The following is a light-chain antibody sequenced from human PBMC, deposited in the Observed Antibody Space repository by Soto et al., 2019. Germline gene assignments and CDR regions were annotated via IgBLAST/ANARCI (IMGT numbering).Light chain of an antibody. J-gene: IGKJ5*01. CDR3: QQYNKWPPIT. V-gene: IGKV3-15*01. CDR1: QSVSSK. Sequence: EIVMTQSPATLSVSPGARAPLSCRASQSVSSKLAWYQQKLGQAPRLLMYDASTRATGIPARFSGSGSGTEFTLTINSLQSEGFAIYYCQQYNKWPPITFGQGTRLEIK. CDR2: DAS.